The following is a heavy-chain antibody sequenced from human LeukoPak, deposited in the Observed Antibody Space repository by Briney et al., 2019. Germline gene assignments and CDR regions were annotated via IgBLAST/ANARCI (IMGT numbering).Heavy chain of an antibody. CDR3: ATPVGDFDWLWMDV. CDR1: GFTFSSYA. J-gene: IGHJ6*02. Sequence: GGSLRLSCAASGFTFSSYAMSWVRQAPGKGLEWVSAISGSGGSTYYADSVKGRFTISRDNSKNTLYLQMNSLRAEDTAVHYCATPVGDFDWLWMDVWGQGTTVTVSS. V-gene: IGHV3-23*01. D-gene: IGHD3-9*01. CDR2: ISGSGGST.